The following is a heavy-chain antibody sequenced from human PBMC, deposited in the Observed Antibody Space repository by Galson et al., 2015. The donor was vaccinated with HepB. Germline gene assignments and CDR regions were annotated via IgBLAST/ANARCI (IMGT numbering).Heavy chain of an antibody. CDR1: GFTFSDYY. D-gene: IGHD3-10*01. CDR2: ITSSDGFV. J-gene: IGHJ4*02. CDR3: ARDYLDYFGSRNPYYFDS. V-gene: IGHV3-11*01. Sequence: GSLRLSCAASGFTFSDYYMSWIRQSPGKGLEWIAFITSSDGFVQYSDSVRGRFTVSRDNANNSLFLQMDGLRTEDTAIYFCARDYLDYFGSRNPYYFDSWGQGTLVTVSS.